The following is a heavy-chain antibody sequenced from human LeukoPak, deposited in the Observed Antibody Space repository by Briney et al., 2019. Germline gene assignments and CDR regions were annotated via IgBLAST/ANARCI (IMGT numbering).Heavy chain of an antibody. CDR2: TSYRSKWYI. J-gene: IGHJ4*02. CDR3: ARNLGYCSGGSCFSAFDY. V-gene: IGHV6-1*01. Sequence: SQTLSLTCAISGDSVSNNNAAWNWIRQSPSRGLEWLGRTSYRSKWYIDYAVSVKSRITINPDTPKNQFSLQLSSVTPEDTAVYYCARNLGYCSGGSCFSAFDYWGQGTLVTVSS. D-gene: IGHD2-15*01. CDR1: GDSVSNNNAA.